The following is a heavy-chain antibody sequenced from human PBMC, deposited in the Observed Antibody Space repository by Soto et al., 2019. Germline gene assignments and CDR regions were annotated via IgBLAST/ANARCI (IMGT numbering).Heavy chain of an antibody. V-gene: IGHV3-66*01. Sequence: EVQLVESGGGLVQPGGSLRLSCAASGFTVSSNYMSWVRQAPGKGLEWVSVIYSGGSTYYADSVKGRFTISRDNSKNKLYLQMNSLRAEDTAVYYCARDRGLAYCGGDCSGYWYFDLWGRGTLVTVSS. D-gene: IGHD2-21*01. J-gene: IGHJ2*01. CDR1: GFTVSSNY. CDR3: ARDRGLAYCGGDCSGYWYFDL. CDR2: IYSGGST.